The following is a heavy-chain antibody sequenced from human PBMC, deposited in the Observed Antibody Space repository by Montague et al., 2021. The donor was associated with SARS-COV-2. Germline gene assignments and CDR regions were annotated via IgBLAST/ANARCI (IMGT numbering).Heavy chain of an antibody. V-gene: IGHV6-1*01. CDR2: TFYRSQWHT. D-gene: IGHD4-17*01. J-gene: IGHJ1*01. Sequence: CAISGDSVSSDTAAWHWIRQSPSRGLEWLGRTFYRSQWHTDSAASVRSRISFSGDISKNQFSLHLNSVTPEDTAIYNCARDGDYGGTWYSFLQNWGQGTLVIVSS. CDR3: ARDGDYGGTWYSFLQN. CDR1: GDSVSSDTAA.